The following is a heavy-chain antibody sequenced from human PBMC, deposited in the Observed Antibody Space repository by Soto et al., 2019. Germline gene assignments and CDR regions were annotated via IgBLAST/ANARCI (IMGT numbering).Heavy chain of an antibody. Sequence: GGSLRLSCAASGFTFSSYSMNWVRQAPGKGLEWVSSISSSSSYIYYADSVKGRFTISRDNAKNSLYLQMNSLRAEDTAVYYCARGPAQYSSWYYFDYWGQGTLVTVS. CDR3: ARGPAQYSSWYYFDY. CDR1: GFTFSSYS. V-gene: IGHV3-21*01. J-gene: IGHJ4*02. CDR2: ISSSSSYI. D-gene: IGHD6-6*01.